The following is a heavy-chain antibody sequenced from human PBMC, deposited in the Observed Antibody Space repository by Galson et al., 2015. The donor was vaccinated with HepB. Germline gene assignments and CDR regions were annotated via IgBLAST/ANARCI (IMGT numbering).Heavy chain of an antibody. V-gene: IGHV4-34*01. D-gene: IGHD6-13*01. CDR2: INHSGST. Sequence: ETLSLTCAVYGGSFSGYYWSWIRQPPGKGLEWIGEINHSGSTDYNPSLKSRVTISVDTSKNQFSLKLSSVTAADTAVYYCTRGRAMAAAGPHFDYWGQGTLVTVSS. J-gene: IGHJ4*02. CDR3: TRGRAMAAAGPHFDY. CDR1: GGSFSGYY.